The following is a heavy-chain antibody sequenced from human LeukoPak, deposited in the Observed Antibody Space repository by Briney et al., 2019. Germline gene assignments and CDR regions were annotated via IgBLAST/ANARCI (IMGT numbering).Heavy chain of an antibody. V-gene: IGHV3-30*04. J-gene: IGHJ4*02. CDR2: ISFDGNNK. CDR1: GFIFRSYA. D-gene: IGHD6-19*01. Sequence: GGSLRLSCSASGFIFRSYAMHWVRQAPGKGLQWLAIISFDGNNKHFADSVKGRFIISRDNSKNTLYLQMNSLRAEDTAVYYCARGTGWYVDYWGQGTLVTVSS. CDR3: ARGTGWYVDY.